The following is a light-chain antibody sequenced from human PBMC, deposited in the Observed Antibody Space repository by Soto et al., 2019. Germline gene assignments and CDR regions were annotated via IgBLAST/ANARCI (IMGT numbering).Light chain of an antibody. CDR1: SNDIGGYNY. V-gene: IGLV2-14*01. Sequence: QSVLTQPASVSGSPGQSITISCAGTSNDIGGYNYVSWYQQHPGKAPKLMIYEVSNRPSGISNRFSGSKSGNTASLTISGLQAEDEADYYCSSYTSSSTLFGGGTKLTVL. CDR3: SSYTSSSTL. J-gene: IGLJ3*02. CDR2: EVS.